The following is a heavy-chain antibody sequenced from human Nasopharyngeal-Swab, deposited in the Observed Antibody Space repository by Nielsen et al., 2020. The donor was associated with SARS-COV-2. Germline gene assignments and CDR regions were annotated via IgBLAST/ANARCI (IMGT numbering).Heavy chain of an antibody. V-gene: IGHV3-11*01. J-gene: IGHJ4*02. D-gene: IGHD2-15*01. CDR2: ISGSGNSI. CDR1: GFTFSDNY. Sequence: GVPLRLSCAASGFTFSDNYMTWIRRAPGKGLELVSYISGSGNSIYYTDSVKGRFTISRDNAKNSLYLQMSSLSAEDTAVYYCVRRAGYCSGGSNCYYFAAWGQGTLVTVSS. CDR3: VRRAGYCSGGSNCYYFAA.